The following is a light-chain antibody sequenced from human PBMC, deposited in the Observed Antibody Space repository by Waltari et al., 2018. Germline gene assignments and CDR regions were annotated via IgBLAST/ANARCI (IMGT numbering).Light chain of an antibody. J-gene: IGKJ1*01. V-gene: IGKV3-20*01. CDR1: QSVGRS. CDR2: GAS. CDR3: QHYVKLPVT. Sequence: DIVLTQSPGTLSLSPGDRATLSCRASQSVGRSLAWYQQKPGQAPRLLIFGASNRATGVPDRFSGIGSGTDFSLTISRLEPEDLAVYFCQHYVKLPVTFGQGTKVEIK.